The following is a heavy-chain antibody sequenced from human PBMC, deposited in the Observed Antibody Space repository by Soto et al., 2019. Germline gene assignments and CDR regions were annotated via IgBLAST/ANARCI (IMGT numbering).Heavy chain of an antibody. CDR2: ISAYNGNT. V-gene: IGHV1-18*01. Sequence: ASVKVSCKASGYTCTSYGISWVRQAPGQELEWMGWISAYNGNTNYAQKLQGRVTMTTDTSTSTAYMELRSLRFDDTAVYYCARSNYYDFWSGYYNYYYYMDVWGKGTTVTVSS. CDR3: ARSNYYDFWSGYYNYYYYMDV. CDR1: GYTCTSYG. D-gene: IGHD3-3*01. J-gene: IGHJ6*03.